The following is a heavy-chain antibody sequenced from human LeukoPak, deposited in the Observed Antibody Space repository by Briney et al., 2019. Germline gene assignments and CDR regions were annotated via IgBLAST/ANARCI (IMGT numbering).Heavy chain of an antibody. CDR2: INDNGAGA. V-gene: IGHV3-23*01. CDR1: GFTFSSYA. Sequence: GGSLRLSCAASGFTFSSYAMSWVRQAPGKGLKWVSTINDNGAGAYYADSVKGRFTISRDNSYNTVSLQMNSLRDEDTGVYYCARDLTLRPDYYYYGMDVWGQGTTVTVSS. CDR3: ARDLTLRPDYYYYGMDV. D-gene: IGHD3-16*01. J-gene: IGHJ6*02.